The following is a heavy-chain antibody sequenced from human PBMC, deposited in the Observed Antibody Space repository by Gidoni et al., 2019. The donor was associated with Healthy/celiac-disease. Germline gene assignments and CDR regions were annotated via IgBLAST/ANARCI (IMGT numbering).Heavy chain of an antibody. D-gene: IGHD5-18*01. CDR1: GFTFSSYS. Sequence: EVQLVESGGGLVQPGGSLRLSCAASGFTFSSYSMNWGRQAPGKGLEWVSYISSSSSTIYYADSVKGRFTISRDNAKNSLYLQMNSLRDEDTAVYYCARNPYSYGLYEVPDYWGQGNLVTVSS. J-gene: IGHJ4*02. CDR3: ARNPYSYGLYEVPDY. CDR2: ISSSSSTI. V-gene: IGHV3-48*02.